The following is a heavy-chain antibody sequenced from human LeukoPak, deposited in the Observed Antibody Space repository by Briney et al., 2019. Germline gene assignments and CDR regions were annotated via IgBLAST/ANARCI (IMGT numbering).Heavy chain of an antibody. D-gene: IGHD3-22*01. Sequence: GGSLRLSCAASGFTFSSYGMSWVRQAPGKGLEWVSGISGSGGSTYYAYSVKGRFTISRDNSKNTLYLQMNSLRAEDTAVYYCAKEIHDSSGYYSYFEYWGQGALVTVFS. J-gene: IGHJ4*02. CDR1: GFTFSSYG. V-gene: IGHV3-23*01. CDR2: ISGSGGST. CDR3: AKEIHDSSGYYSYFEY.